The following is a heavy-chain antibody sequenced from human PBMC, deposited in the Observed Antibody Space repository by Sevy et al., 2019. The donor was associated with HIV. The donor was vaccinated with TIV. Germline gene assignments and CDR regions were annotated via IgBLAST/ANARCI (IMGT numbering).Heavy chain of an antibody. Sequence: ASVKVSCKASGYTFTSYGISWLRQAPGQELEWMGWISTYNTVRNSAQKFHDRVTMTIDTSTSPAYMELRSLRSDDTAVYYCARCTQVAGRSNWFDPWGQGTLVTVSS. CDR3: ARCTQVAGRSNWFDP. D-gene: IGHD6-19*01. CDR2: ISTYNTVR. J-gene: IGHJ5*02. V-gene: IGHV1-18*01. CDR1: GYTFTSYG.